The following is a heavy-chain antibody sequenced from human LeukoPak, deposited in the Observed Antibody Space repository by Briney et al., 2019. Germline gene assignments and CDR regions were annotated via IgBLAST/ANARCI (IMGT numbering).Heavy chain of an antibody. CDR1: GLSVRDSE. CDR2: IRADGTTK. CDR3: SRRFRD. D-gene: IGHD5-24*01. J-gene: IGHJ4*02. V-gene: IGHV3-48*03. Sequence: PGGSLRLSCVGSGLSVRDSEINWVRQAPGKGLEWVAHIRADGTTKWYADSVRGRFNIARDNARNSLFLQMNSLRADDSATYYCSRRFRDWGQGILVTVSS.